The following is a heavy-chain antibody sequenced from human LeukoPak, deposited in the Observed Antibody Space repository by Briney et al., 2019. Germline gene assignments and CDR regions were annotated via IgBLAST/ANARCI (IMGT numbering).Heavy chain of an antibody. CDR2: VDPEDGET. CDR3: ATEGAYNWFDP. Sequence: ASVTISCKVSGYTFTDYYMHLVQQAPGKGLEWMGLVDPEDGETIYAEKFQGRVTITADTSTDTAYMELSSLRSEDTAVYYCATEGAYNWFDPWGQGTLVTVSS. D-gene: IGHD3-16*01. J-gene: IGHJ5*02. CDR1: GYTFTDYY. V-gene: IGHV1-69-2*01.